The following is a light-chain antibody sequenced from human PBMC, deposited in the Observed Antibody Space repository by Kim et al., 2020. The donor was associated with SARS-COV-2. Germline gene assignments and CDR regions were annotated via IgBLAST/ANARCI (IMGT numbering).Light chain of an antibody. CDR3: CSYAGTYTWV. CDR1: NSDIGGYNY. CDR2: DVT. J-gene: IGLJ3*02. V-gene: IGLV2-11*03. Sequence: QSVTISCTGTNSDIGGYNYVAWFQQHPGKAPKLMIYDVTKRPSGVPDRFSGSKSDNTASLTISGLQAEDEADYYCCSYAGTYTWVFGGGTQLTVL.